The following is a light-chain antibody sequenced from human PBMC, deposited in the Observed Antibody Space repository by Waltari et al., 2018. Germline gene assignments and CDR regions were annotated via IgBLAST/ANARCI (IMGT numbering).Light chain of an antibody. CDR2: DTS. V-gene: IGKV3-11*01. CDR3: HQGSLLPLT. CDR1: QSVFNY. Sequence: EIVLTQSPVTLSLSAGERATLSCRASQSVFNYLAWYQQKPGQAPRLLIYDTSKRATGIPPRFSGSGSGIDFTLTISNLEAEDFALYYCHQGSLLPLTFGGGTKVEIK. J-gene: IGKJ4*01.